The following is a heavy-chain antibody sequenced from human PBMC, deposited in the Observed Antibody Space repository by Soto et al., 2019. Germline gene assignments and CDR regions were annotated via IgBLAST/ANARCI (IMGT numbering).Heavy chain of an antibody. V-gene: IGHV3-33*01. CDR1: GFTFSSYG. CDR3: ARDKTPYDILTAVKGFDP. Sequence: PGGSLRLSCAASGFTFSSYGMHWVRQAPGKGLEWVAVIWYDGSNKYYADSVKGRFTISRDNSKNTLYLQMNSLRAEDTAVYYCARDKTPYDILTAVKGFDPGGKGPLVTVPS. CDR2: IWYDGSNK. J-gene: IGHJ5*02. D-gene: IGHD3-9*01.